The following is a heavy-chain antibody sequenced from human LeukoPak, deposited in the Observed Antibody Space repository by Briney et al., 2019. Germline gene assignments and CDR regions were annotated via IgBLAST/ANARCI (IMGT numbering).Heavy chain of an antibody. CDR1: GFTFSSYS. CDR3: ARDRDYSFDY. Sequence: GGSLRLSCVASGFTFSSYSMNWVRQAPGKGLEWVSYITHDTSRKHYADSVKGRFTISRENAKNSLYLQMNTLRDEDTAVYYCARDRDYSFDYWGQGTLVTVSS. V-gene: IGHV3-48*02. CDR2: ITHDTSRK. J-gene: IGHJ4*02.